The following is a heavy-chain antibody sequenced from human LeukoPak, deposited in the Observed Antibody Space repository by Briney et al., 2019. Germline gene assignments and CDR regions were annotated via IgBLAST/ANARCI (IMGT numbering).Heavy chain of an antibody. CDR1: GGSLSGYY. V-gene: IGHV4-34*01. CDR2: INHSGST. CDR3: ARGTTYYYDSSGYDNWFDP. J-gene: IGHJ5*02. D-gene: IGHD3-22*01. Sequence: PSETLSLTCAVYGGSLSGYYWSWIRQPPGKGLEWIGEINHSGSTNYNPSLKSRVTISVDTSKNQFSLKLSSVTAADTAVYYCARGTTYYYDSSGYDNWFDPWGQGTLVTVSS.